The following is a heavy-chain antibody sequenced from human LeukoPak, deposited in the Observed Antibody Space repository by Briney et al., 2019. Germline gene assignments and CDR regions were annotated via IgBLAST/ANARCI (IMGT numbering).Heavy chain of an antibody. V-gene: IGHV3-30*02. Sequence: GGSLRLSCAASGFTFSSYGMHWVRQAPGKGLEWVAFIRNDGGDKYYADSVKGRFTISRDNSKNTLYLQMNSLRADDTAVYYCARDGYNSGYLKALDYWGQGTLLTVSS. CDR3: ARDGYNSGYLKALDY. CDR1: GFTFSSYG. J-gene: IGHJ4*02. D-gene: IGHD5-18*01. CDR2: IRNDGGDK.